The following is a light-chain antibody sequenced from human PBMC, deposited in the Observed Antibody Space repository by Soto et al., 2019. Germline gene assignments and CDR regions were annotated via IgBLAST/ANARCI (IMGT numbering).Light chain of an antibody. CDR1: KRVSNY. Sequence: VLTPSPGTLSLSPGERATLACSASKRVSNYVAWYQQKSGQPPRLIIYGASSRASGIPDTFSGSGSGAYFTLTSSRVEPEVVALYYCQQYGSSLTFGQGTKVDIK. CDR3: QQYGSSLT. J-gene: IGKJ1*01. CDR2: GAS. V-gene: IGKV3-20*01.